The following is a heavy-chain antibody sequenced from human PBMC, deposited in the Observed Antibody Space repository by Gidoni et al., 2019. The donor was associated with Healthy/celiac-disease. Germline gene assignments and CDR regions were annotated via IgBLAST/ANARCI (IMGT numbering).Heavy chain of an antibody. CDR2: ISGSGSNI. V-gene: IGHV3-23*04. CDR3: ASQGAARRQLGWFDH. CDR1: ALAFSSYA. D-gene: IGHD6-6*01. J-gene: IGHJ5*02. Sequence: EVQLVGYAGGMVGPGGSLTLSCAASALAFSSYAMSWVRQVPGKGLEWVSAISGSGSNIYYADSVKGRFTISRDNAKNTLYLQMNSLRAEDTAVYYCASQGAARRQLGWFDHWGQGTLVTVSS.